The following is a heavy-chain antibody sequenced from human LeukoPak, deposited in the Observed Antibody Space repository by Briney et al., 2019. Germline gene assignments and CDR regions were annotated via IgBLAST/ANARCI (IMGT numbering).Heavy chain of an antibody. Sequence: AGGSLRLSCAASGFTFSSYAMSWVRQAPGKGLEWVSAISDSGGSTYDADSVKGRFTISRDNSKNTLYLQMNSLRAEDTAVYFCARDYVYAFDYWGQGTLVTVSS. CDR1: GFTFSSYA. CDR2: ISDSGGST. V-gene: IGHV3-23*01. D-gene: IGHD2/OR15-2a*01. J-gene: IGHJ4*02. CDR3: ARDYVYAFDY.